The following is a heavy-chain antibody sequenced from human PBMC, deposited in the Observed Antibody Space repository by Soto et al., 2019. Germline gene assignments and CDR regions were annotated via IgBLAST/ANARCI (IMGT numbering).Heavy chain of an antibody. Sequence: SLILSCAASGFTFSSYGMHWVRQAPGKGLEWVAVISYDGSNKYYADSVKGRFTISRDNSKNTLYLQMNSLRAEDTAVYYCAKELLDYYYGMDVWGQGTTVTVSS. J-gene: IGHJ6*02. CDR2: ISYDGSNK. V-gene: IGHV3-30*18. D-gene: IGHD2-15*01. CDR1: GFTFSSYG. CDR3: AKELLDYYYGMDV.